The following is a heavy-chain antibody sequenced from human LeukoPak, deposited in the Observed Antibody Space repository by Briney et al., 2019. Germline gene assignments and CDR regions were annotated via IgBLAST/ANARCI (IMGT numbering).Heavy chain of an antibody. J-gene: IGHJ6*02. Sequence: SETLSLTCTVSGGSISSYDWSWIRQPAGKGLEWIGRIYTSGSPNYNPSLKSRVTMSLDTSKNQFSLKLSSVTAADTAVYYCARGDCISSSCNSFYGMDVWGQGTTVTVSS. CDR2: IYTSGSP. CDR1: GGSISSYD. D-gene: IGHD2-2*01. CDR3: ARGDCISSSCNSFYGMDV. V-gene: IGHV4-4*07.